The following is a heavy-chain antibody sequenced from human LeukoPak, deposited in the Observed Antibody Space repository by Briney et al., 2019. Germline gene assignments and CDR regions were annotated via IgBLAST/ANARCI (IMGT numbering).Heavy chain of an antibody. V-gene: IGHV1-69*13. J-gene: IGHJ4*02. CDR3: ASPYYDILTGYSGYFDY. Sequence: ASVKVSCKASGGTFSSYAISWVRQAPGQGLEWMGGIIPIFGTANYAQKFQGRVTITADESTSRAYMELSSLRSEDTAVYYCASPYYDILTGYSGYFDYWGQGTLVTVSS. D-gene: IGHD3-9*01. CDR2: IIPIFGTA. CDR1: GGTFSSYA.